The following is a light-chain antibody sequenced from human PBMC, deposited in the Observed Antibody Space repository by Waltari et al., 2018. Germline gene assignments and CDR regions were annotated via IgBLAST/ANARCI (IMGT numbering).Light chain of an antibody. CDR2: NNI. J-gene: IGLJ3*02. Sequence: QSVLTQPPSVSGAPGQRVTISCTGSSSHIGAGHDLHWYQPLPRRAPSLLISNNINRPSGVPDRISGSNSGTSASLVITGLQAEDEAEFYCQSYDDSLSGYVFGGGTKLTVL. V-gene: IGLV1-40*01. CDR1: SSHIGAGHD. CDR3: QSYDDSLSGYV.